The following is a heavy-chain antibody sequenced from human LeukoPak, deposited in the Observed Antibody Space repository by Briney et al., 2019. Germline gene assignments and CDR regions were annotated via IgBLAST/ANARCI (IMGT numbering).Heavy chain of an antibody. V-gene: IGHV3-30*18. CDR2: ISYDGSNK. CDR3: ANIRRPYRYGS. Sequence: GGSLRLSCAASGFTFSSYDMHWVRQAPGKGLEWVVVISYDGSNKYYADSVKGRFTISRDNSKNTLYLQMNSLRAEVTAVYYCANIRRPYRYGSWGQGTLVTVSS. CDR1: GFTFSSYD. J-gene: IGHJ5*02. D-gene: IGHD5-18*01.